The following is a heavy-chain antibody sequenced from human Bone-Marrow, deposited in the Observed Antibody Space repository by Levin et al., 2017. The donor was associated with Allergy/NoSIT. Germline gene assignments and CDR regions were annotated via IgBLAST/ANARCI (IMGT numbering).Heavy chain of an antibody. CDR3: AKSSCGGSCLYYCDS. J-gene: IGHJ4*02. CDR1: GFTFSNYA. CDR2: ITSNSETT. D-gene: IGHD2-21*01. Sequence: RGESLKISCAASGFTFSNYAMNWVRQAPGKGLEWVSAITSNSETTYYAYSVKGRFTISRDNSKNTMYLQMSSLRAEDTARYYCAKSSCGGSCLYYCDSWGQGAPVTVSS. V-gene: IGHV3-23*01.